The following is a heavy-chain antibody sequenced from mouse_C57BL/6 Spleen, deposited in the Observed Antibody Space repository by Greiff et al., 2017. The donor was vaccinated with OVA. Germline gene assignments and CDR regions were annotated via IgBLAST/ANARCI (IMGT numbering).Heavy chain of an antibody. CDR2: IYPGSGNT. J-gene: IGHJ2*01. Sequence: QVQLKQSGAELVRPGASVKLSCKASGYTFTDYYINWVKQRPGQGLEWIARIYPGSGNTYYNEKFKGKATLTAEKSSSTAYMQLSSLTSEDSAVYFCARNYGSSFDYWGQGTTLTVSS. CDR3: ARNYGSSFDY. V-gene: IGHV1-76*01. CDR1: GYTFTDYY. D-gene: IGHD1-1*01.